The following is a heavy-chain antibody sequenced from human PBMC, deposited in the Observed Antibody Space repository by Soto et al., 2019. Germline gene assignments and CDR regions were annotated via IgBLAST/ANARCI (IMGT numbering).Heavy chain of an antibody. Sequence: VASVKVSCKASGYTFTSYGISWVRQAPGQGLEWMGWISAYNGNTNYAQKLQGRVAMTTDTSTSTAYMELRSLRSDDTAVYYCARDGAVREPEDYYYGMDVWGQGTTVTVSS. V-gene: IGHV1-18*01. CDR2: ISAYNGNT. CDR1: GYTFTSYG. CDR3: ARDGAVREPEDYYYGMDV. J-gene: IGHJ6*02. D-gene: IGHD3-10*01.